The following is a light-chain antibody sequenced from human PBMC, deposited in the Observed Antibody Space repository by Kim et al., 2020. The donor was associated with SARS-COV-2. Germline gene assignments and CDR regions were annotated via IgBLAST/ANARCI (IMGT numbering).Light chain of an antibody. J-gene: IGKJ1*01. CDR3: QEYKSNSWT. CDR2: DAS. V-gene: IGKV1-5*01. CDR1: QSLSIW. Sequence: GDRVTITCQASQSLSIWLAWYQQKPGKAPNLLIYDASILESGVPSRFSGSGSGTEFTLTISGLQPDDFATYYCQEYKSNSWTFGQGTKVDIK.